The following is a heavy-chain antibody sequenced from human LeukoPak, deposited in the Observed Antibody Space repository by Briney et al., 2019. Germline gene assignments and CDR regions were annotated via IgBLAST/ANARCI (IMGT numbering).Heavy chain of an antibody. D-gene: IGHD3-3*01. CDR1: GGTFSSYA. CDR2: IIPILGIA. Sequence: SVSLSCTASGGTFSSYAISWVRQAPGQGLEWMGGIIPILGIANYAQTFQGRVTITAAKSTSTAYMELSSLRSEDTAVYYCACPMSYDSMYNWFDPWGEGALVTVSS. V-gene: IGHV1-69*10. J-gene: IGHJ5*02. CDR3: ACPMSYDSMYNWFDP.